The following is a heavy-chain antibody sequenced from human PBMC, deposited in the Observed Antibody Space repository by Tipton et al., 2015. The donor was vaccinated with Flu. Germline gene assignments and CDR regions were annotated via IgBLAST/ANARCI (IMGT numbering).Heavy chain of an antibody. J-gene: IGHJ4*02. V-gene: IGHV4-39*07. CDR2: IHYSGKT. Sequence: TLSLTCTVSGGSIRSASDYWGWVRQTPGKGLEWIGNIHYSGKTYYNMPLKSRVTISVDTSNNQFSLKLTSVTAADTGLYYCATEYRGGGNRYYFDYWGQGTLVTVSS. CDR1: GGSIRSASDY. D-gene: IGHD4-23*01. CDR3: ATEYRGGGNRYYFDY.